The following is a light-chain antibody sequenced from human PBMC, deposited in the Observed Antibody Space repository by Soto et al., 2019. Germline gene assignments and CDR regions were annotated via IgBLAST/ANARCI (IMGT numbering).Light chain of an antibody. CDR2: YDT. V-gene: IGLV3-21*01. Sequence: SYELTQSPSVSVAPGQTATITCGGNNIGSKSVNWYQLKAGQAPVLVMSYDTDRPSGIPERFSGSNSGNTATLTLSRVESGDEADYYCQVWDTSDDHHVFGSGTKVTVL. CDR3: QVWDTSDDHHV. J-gene: IGLJ1*01. CDR1: NIGSKS.